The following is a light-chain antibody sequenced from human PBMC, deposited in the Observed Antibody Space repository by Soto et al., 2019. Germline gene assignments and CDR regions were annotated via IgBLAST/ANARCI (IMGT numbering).Light chain of an antibody. CDR3: QQYCSSPPFS. Sequence: EIVLTQSPGTLSLSPGERATLSCRASQSVSSTYLAWYQQKPGQAPRLLIYGASNRATGIPDRFSGGGSGTDFTLTISRLEPEDFAVYYCQQYCSSPPFSFGPGTPVEIK. V-gene: IGKV3-20*01. J-gene: IGKJ3*01. CDR2: GAS. CDR1: QSVSSTY.